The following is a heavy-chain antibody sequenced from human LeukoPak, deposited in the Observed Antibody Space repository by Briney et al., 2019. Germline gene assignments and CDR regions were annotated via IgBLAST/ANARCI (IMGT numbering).Heavy chain of an antibody. V-gene: IGHV4-39*07. CDR2: IYYSGST. D-gene: IGHD3-10*01. Sequence: SETLSLTCTVSGGSISSSSYYWGWIRQPPGKGLEWIGSIYYSGSTYYNPSLKSRVTISVDTSKNQFSLKLSSVTAADTAVYYCARLGVGWFGEFFDYWGQGTLVTVSS. J-gene: IGHJ4*02. CDR3: ARLGVGWFGEFFDY. CDR1: GGSISSSSYY.